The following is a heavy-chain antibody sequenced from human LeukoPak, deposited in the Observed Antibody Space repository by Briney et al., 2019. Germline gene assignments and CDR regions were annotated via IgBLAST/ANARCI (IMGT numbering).Heavy chain of an antibody. CDR3: ARQHDLWKNYCFDY. Sequence: ASVKVSCKGSGYTFTNYAVHWVRQAPGQSLEWMGWINADSGNTKYSQRFQGRVTFTRDTLASTAYMELSSLKSEDTAVYYCARQHDLWKNYCFDYWGQGAQVTVSS. V-gene: IGHV1-3*01. CDR1: GYTFTNYA. J-gene: IGHJ4*02. D-gene: IGHD3-3*01. CDR2: INADSGNT.